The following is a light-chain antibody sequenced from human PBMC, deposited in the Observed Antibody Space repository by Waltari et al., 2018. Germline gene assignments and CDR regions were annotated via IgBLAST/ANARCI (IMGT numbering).Light chain of an antibody. CDR3: MQATHWPVT. J-gene: IGKJ5*01. CDR1: QSLVYKDGISY. V-gene: IGKV2-30*01. Sequence: DVGLTQSPLSLPVTLGQPASISCRSSQSLVYKDGISYLNWFHQRTGQAPRRLIYKVAMRDSGAPDRFSGSGSGTEFTLMISSVEADDVGVYFCMQATHWPVTFGQGTRLE. CDR2: KVA.